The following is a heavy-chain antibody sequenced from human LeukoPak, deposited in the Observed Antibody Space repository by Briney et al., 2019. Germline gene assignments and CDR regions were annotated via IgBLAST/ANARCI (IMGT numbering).Heavy chain of an antibody. J-gene: IGHJ4*02. CDR3: ARGLMVRGPSDY. CDR1: GGSFSGYY. Sequence: PSETLSLTCAVYGGSFSGYYWSWIRQPPGKGLEWIGEINHSESTNYNPSLKSRVTISVDTSKNQFSLKLSSVTAADTAVYYCARGLMVRGPSDYWGQGTLVTVSS. V-gene: IGHV4-34*01. CDR2: INHSEST. D-gene: IGHD3-10*01.